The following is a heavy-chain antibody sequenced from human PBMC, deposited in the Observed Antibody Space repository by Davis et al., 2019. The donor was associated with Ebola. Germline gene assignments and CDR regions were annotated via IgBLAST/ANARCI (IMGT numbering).Heavy chain of an antibody. D-gene: IGHD6-19*01. CDR3: TRDTRSSGWYGDFDS. CDR2: IKEDGSEK. Sequence: PGGSLRLSCAASGFTFSSYWMWRVRQAPGKGLEWVANIKEDGSEKYYVDSVKGRFTISRDNAKDSLYLQMNSLRDEDTAVYYCTRDTRSSGWYGDFDSWGQGTLVTVSS. J-gene: IGHJ4*02. V-gene: IGHV3-7*03. CDR1: GFTFSSYW.